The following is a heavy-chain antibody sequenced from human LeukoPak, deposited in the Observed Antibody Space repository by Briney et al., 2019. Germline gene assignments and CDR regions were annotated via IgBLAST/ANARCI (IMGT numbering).Heavy chain of an antibody. CDR3: ARDLVVDTAMVMGDY. Sequence: GGSLRLSCAASGFTFSSYWMSWVRQAPGKGLEWVANMKQDGSEKYYVDSVKGRFTISRDNAKNSLYLQMNSLRAEDTAVYYCARDLVVDTAMVMGDYWGQGTLVTVSS. CDR2: MKQDGSEK. J-gene: IGHJ4*02. D-gene: IGHD5-18*01. CDR1: GFTFSSYW. V-gene: IGHV3-7*01.